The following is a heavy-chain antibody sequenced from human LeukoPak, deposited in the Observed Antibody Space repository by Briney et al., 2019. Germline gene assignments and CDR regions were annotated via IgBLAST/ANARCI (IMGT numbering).Heavy chain of an antibody. D-gene: IGHD5-18*01. V-gene: IGHV3-30*02. CDR3: AKGGYSYGARDAFDL. CDR2: IRYDGSNK. J-gene: IGHJ3*01. CDR1: GFTFSSYG. Sequence: PGGSLRLSCAASGFTFSSYGMHWVRQAPGKGLEWVAFIRYDGSNKYYADSVKGRFTISRDDSKDTLYLQMNSLRAEDTAVYYCAKGGYSYGARDAFDLWGQGTVVTVSS.